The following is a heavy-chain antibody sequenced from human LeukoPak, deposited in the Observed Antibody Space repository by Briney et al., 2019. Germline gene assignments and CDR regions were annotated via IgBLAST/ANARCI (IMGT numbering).Heavy chain of an antibody. D-gene: IGHD2-2*01. J-gene: IGHJ6*03. V-gene: IGHV3-48*01. Sequence: PGGSLRLSCAASGFTLSNYSMNWVRQAPGKGLEWVSYISSSSDTIYYADSVKGRFTISRDNAKNSLYLQMNSLRAEDTAVYYCARDFVPAGMAPYHYMDVWGKGTTVTVSS. CDR1: GFTLSNYS. CDR3: ARDFVPAGMAPYHYMDV. CDR2: ISSSSDTI.